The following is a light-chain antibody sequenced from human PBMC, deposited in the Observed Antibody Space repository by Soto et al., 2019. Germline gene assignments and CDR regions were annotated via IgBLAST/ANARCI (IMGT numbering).Light chain of an antibody. V-gene: IGKV3-20*01. CDR3: QQYDKSRWT. J-gene: IGKJ1*01. CDR2: STS. Sequence: IGFPQSPVTLSLSPGEGATLSCRASQSVNSNYLPWFQQKPGQAPRLLIYSTSNRATGIPDRFSGSGSGTDFTLTISRLEPEDFVVYYCQQYDKSRWTLGQGTKVDIK. CDR1: QSVNSNY.